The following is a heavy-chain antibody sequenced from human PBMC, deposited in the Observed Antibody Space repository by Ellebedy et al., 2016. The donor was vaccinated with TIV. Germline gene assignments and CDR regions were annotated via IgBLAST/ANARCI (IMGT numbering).Heavy chain of an antibody. Sequence: AASVKVSCKVSGYTLSELSMHWVQQAPGQGLEWMGGFDPEAGETIYAQKLQGRVTMTRDTSTSTVYMELRSLRSEDTVVYYCARGGTMVRGVITFYYYYGMDVWGKGTTVTVSS. CDR3: ARGGTMVRGVITFYYYYGMDV. CDR1: GYTLSELS. J-gene: IGHJ6*04. V-gene: IGHV1-24*01. D-gene: IGHD3-10*01. CDR2: FDPEAGET.